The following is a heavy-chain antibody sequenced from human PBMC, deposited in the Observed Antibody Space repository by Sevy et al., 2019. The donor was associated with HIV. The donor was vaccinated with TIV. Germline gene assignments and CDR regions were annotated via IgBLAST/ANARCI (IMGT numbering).Heavy chain of an antibody. V-gene: IGHV1-2*06. CDR1: GYTFTGYY. Sequence: ASVKVSCKASGYTFTGYYMHWVRQAPGQGLEWMGRLNPKSGGKNYAQKFQGRVTMTRDTSISTAYMDLSRLRSDDTAVYYCAFPSPRGSIAVAVSYYYYGMDVWGQGTTVTVSS. D-gene: IGHD6-19*01. CDR3: AFPSPRGSIAVAVSYYYYGMDV. CDR2: LNPKSGGK. J-gene: IGHJ6*02.